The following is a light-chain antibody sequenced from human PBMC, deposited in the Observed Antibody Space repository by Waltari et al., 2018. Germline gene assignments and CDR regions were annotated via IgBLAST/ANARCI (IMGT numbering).Light chain of an antibody. J-gene: IGLJ3*02. Sequence: QSVLTQPPSASGTPGQRVTISCSGSCSHIGSYTVYWYQQFPGTAPKLLIYSNDQRPSGVPDRFSGSKSGTSASLAISGLQSEDEADYYCATWDDRLNGQGVFGGGTRLTVL. CDR1: CSHIGSYT. V-gene: IGLV1-44*01. CDR3: ATWDDRLNGQGV. CDR2: SND.